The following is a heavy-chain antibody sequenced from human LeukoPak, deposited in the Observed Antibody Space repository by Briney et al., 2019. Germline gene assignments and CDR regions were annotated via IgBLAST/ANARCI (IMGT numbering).Heavy chain of an antibody. J-gene: IGHJ4*02. CDR2: IYSGGST. CDR1: GFTVSSNY. Sequence: PGGSLRLSCAASGFTVSSNYMSWVRQAPGKGLEWVSVIYSGGSTYYADSVKGRFTISRDNSKNTLYLQMNSLRAEDTAVYYCARSHYDSSGLFDYWAREPWSPSPQ. D-gene: IGHD3-22*01. CDR3: ARSHYDSSGLFDY. V-gene: IGHV3-66*01.